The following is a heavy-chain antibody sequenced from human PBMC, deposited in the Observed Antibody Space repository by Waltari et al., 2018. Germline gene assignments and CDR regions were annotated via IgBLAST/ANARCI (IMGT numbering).Heavy chain of an antibody. CDR2: ISSSGSTR. CDR3: ARVSSSGYYYDY. D-gene: IGHD3-22*01. CDR1: GFTFSSYE. V-gene: IGHV3-48*03. J-gene: IGHJ4*02. Sequence: EVQLVESGGGLVQPGGSLRLSCAASGFTFSSYEMNWVSQAPGKGLEWGSYISSSGSTRYYADSVKGRFTISRDNAKNSLYLQMNSLRAEDTAVYYCARVSSSGYYYDYWGQGTLVTVSS.